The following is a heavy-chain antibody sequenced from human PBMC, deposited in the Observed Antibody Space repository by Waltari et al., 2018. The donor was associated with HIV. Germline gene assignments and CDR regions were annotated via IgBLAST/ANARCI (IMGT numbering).Heavy chain of an antibody. CDR3: ATDRTGQRYYFFAKDV. CDR2: IEYEGNKL. CDR1: GIPFDKSG. V-gene: IGHV3-30*19. J-gene: IGHJ6*02. Sequence: VQLVESGGGVVPPGRSLRLSCAASGIPFDKSGMHWVRQSPVKSLDWLGVIEYEGNKLDYAVSVKGRFTITRDISTNTLYSLMNSLRAEDTHVYYCATDRTGQRYYFFAKDVWGQGTTVTVSS. D-gene: IGHD3-9*01.